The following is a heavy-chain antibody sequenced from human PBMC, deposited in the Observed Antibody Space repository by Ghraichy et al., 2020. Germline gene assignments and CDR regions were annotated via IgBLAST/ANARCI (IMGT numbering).Heavy chain of an antibody. V-gene: IGHV1-18*04. D-gene: IGHD3-9*01. CDR3: ARVLGYYDTWDYFDY. CDR2: ISAYNGNT. CDR1: GYTFTSYG. Sequence: ASVKVSCKASGYTFTSYGISWVRQAPGQGLEWMGWISAYNGNTNYAQKLQGRVTMTTDTSTSTAYMELRSLRSDDTAVYYCARVLGYYDTWDYFDYWGQGTLVTVSS. J-gene: IGHJ4*02.